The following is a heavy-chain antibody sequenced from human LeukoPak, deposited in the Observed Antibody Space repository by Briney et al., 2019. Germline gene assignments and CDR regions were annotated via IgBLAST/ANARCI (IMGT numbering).Heavy chain of an antibody. J-gene: IGHJ6*02. CDR3: ARDGEPYGSYYYGMDV. D-gene: IGHD1-26*01. CDR1: GYTFTSYG. V-gene: IGHV1-69*13. Sequence: SVNVSCKASGYTFTSYGISWVRQAPGQGLEWMGGIIPIFGTANYAQKFQGRVTITADESTSTAYMELSSLRSEDTAVYYCARDGEPYGSYYYGMDVWGQGTTVTVSS. CDR2: IIPIFGTA.